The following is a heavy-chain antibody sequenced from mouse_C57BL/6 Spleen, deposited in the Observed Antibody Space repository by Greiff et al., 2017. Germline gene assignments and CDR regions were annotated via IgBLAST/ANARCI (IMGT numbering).Heavy chain of an antibody. J-gene: IGHJ3*01. D-gene: IGHD3-3*01. CDR3: ARGRDTGVFAY. Sequence: QVQLQQSGAELVRPGASVKLSCKASGHTFTDYYINWVKQRPGQGLEWIARIYPGSGNTYYNEKFKGKATLTAEKSSSTAYMQLSSLTSEDSAVYFCARGRDTGVFAYWGQGTLVTVSA. CDR1: GHTFTDYY. CDR2: IYPGSGNT. V-gene: IGHV1-76*01.